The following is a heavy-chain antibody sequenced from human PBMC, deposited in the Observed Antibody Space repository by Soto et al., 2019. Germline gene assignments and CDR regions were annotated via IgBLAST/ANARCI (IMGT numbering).Heavy chain of an antibody. D-gene: IGHD3-16*01. CDR2: ISPNNGDR. V-gene: IGHV1-2*02. CDR1: GYTFTDYF. CDR3: VRGGERNKAKHLKRPFDS. J-gene: IGHJ4*02. Sequence: ASVKVSCKASGYTFTDYFIHWVRQAPGQGLEWMGWISPNNGDRISAQKFQGRVTMTRDTSINTAYMELSRLRSDDMAVYYCVRGGERNKAKHLKRPFDSWGQGTLVTVSS.